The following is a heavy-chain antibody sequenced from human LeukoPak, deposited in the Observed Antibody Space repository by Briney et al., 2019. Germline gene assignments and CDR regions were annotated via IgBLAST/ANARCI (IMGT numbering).Heavy chain of an antibody. CDR1: GFTFSVYA. CDR3: AXCLDYYDSSGYFYYYYMDV. CDR2: XXXXGGST. Sequence: PGGSLRLSCAASGFTFSVYAMSXXXXAPGKGLXXXXXXXXXGGSTYYAXSVKGRFTXXXXNSKNTLFLQMNSLRAEDTAVYYCAXCLDYYDSSGYFYYYYMDVWGKGTTVTVSS. V-gene: IGHV3-23*01. D-gene: IGHD3-22*01. J-gene: IGHJ6*03.